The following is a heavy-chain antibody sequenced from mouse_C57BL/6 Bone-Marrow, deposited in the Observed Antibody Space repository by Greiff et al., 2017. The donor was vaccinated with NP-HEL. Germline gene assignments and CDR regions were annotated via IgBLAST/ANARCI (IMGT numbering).Heavy chain of an antibody. D-gene: IGHD3-1*01. V-gene: IGHV5-4*01. CDR3: ARDRGGVDY. J-gene: IGHJ2*01. CDR1: GFTFSSYA. CDR2: ISDGGSYT. Sequence: EVKLVESGGGLVKPGGSLKLSCAASGFTFSSYAMSWVRQTPEKRLEWVATISDGGSYTYYPDNVKGRFTISRANAKNNLYLQMSHLKSEDTAMYYCARDRGGVDYWGQGTTLTVSS.